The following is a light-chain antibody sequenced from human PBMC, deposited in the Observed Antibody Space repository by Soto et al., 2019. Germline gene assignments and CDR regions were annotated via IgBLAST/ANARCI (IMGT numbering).Light chain of an antibody. V-gene: IGKV3-20*01. CDR1: QSVSSSY. CDR3: QQYGGSPRT. CDR2: GAS. J-gene: IGKJ5*01. Sequence: PGERATLSCRASQSVSSSYLAWYQQKPGQAPRLLIYGASSRATGIPDRFSGSGSGTDFTLTISRLEPEDFAVYYCQQYGGSPRTFGQGTRLEI.